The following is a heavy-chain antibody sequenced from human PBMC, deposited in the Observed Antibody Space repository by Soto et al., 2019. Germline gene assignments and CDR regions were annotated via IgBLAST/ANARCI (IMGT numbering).Heavy chain of an antibody. CDR2: ISTGATYT. CDR1: GFIFTDYY. V-gene: IGHV3-11*05. J-gene: IGHJ6*02. Sequence: QVPLVDSGGGLVKPGGSLRLSCAASGFIFTDYYMSWIRQAPGKGLEWLSYISTGATYTNYADSVKGRFTISRDNAKNSLYLQMNSLRAEDTAVYYCARYDVSYYGVDVWGQGTTVTVSS. CDR3: ARYDVSYYGVDV. D-gene: IGHD3-3*01.